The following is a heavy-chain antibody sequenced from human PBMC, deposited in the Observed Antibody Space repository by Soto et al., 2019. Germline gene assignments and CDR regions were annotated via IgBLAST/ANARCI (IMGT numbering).Heavy chain of an antibody. V-gene: IGHV1-18*01. CDR1: GYTFTSYG. Sequence: ASVKVSCKASGYTFTSYGISWVRQAPGQGLEWMGWISAYNGNTNYAQKLQGSVTMTTDTSTSTAYLELRSLRSYDTAMYYCARSGYSYVHPQYHPDYWGQGTLVTVSS. D-gene: IGHD5-18*01. CDR2: ISAYNGNT. J-gene: IGHJ4*02. CDR3: ARSGYSYVHPQYHPDY.